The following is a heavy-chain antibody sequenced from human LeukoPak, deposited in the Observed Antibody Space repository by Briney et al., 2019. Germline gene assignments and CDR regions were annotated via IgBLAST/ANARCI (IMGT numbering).Heavy chain of an antibody. CDR2: IYYSGST. CDR1: GGSISSYY. CDR3: ARGGYNWNERGAFDI. J-gene: IGHJ3*02. Sequence: SETLSLTCTVSGGSISSYYWSWIRQPPGKGLEWIGYIYYSGSTNYNPSLKSRVTISVDTSKNQFSLKLRSVTAADTAVYYCARGGYNWNERGAFDIWGQGTMVTVSS. V-gene: IGHV4-59*01. D-gene: IGHD1-20*01.